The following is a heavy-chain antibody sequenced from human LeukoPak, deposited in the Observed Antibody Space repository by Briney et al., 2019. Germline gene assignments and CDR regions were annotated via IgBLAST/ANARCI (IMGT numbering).Heavy chain of an antibody. CDR1: GFSFTTYP. Sequence: GGSPRLSCAASGFSFTTYPMSWVRQPPGKGLEWVSVIMDNGGRTFYADSVKGRFTISRDNSKNTLYLQMNSLSAEDSAIYYCARLWRGSYPRFFDFWGQGALVTVS. D-gene: IGHD4/OR15-4a*01. CDR3: ARLWRGSYPRFFDF. V-gene: IGHV3-23*01. CDR2: IMDNGGRT. J-gene: IGHJ4*02.